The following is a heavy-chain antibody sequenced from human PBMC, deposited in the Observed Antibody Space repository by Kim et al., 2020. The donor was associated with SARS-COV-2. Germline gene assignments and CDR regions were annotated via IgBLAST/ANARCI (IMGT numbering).Heavy chain of an antibody. V-gene: IGHV4-39*01. CDR2: FYYSGRS. Sequence: SETLSLTCTVSGGSISSSNYYWDLIRQPPGKGLEWIGSFYYSGRSYYTASLKSRVTISVDTSKNQFSLKLSSVTAVDTAVYFCARHGDGEEKPYRVQFDP. CDR1: GGSISSSNYY. J-gene: IGHJ5*02. CDR3: ARHGDGEEKPYRVQFDP. D-gene: IGHD3-3*01.